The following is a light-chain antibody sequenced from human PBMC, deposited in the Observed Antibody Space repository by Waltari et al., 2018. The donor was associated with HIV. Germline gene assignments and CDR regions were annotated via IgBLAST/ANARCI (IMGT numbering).Light chain of an antibody. CDR3: QSYDNSNWV. J-gene: IGLJ3*02. CDR2: EDD. V-gene: IGLV6-57*02. Sequence: ILTQPHSVSESPGKTVIISCTGSSGRVASNYVPWHQLRPGNAPRTVIYEDDKRPSGVPDRFSGSIDGSSNSASLIISGLKPEDEGDYYCQSYDNSNWVFGGGTKLTV. CDR1: SGRVASNY.